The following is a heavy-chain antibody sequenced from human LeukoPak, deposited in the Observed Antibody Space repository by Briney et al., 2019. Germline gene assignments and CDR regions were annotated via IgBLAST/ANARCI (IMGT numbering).Heavy chain of an antibody. Sequence: GGSLRLSCAASGFTFSSYEMNWVRQAPGKGLEWVSYISSSGSIIYYADSVKGRFTISRDNAKNSVYLQMNSLRAEDTAVYYCARDCSSTSCYVDYYYYMDVWGKGTTVTVSS. D-gene: IGHD2-2*01. CDR3: ARDCSSTSCYVDYYYYMDV. V-gene: IGHV3-48*03. CDR2: ISSSGSII. J-gene: IGHJ6*03. CDR1: GFTFSSYE.